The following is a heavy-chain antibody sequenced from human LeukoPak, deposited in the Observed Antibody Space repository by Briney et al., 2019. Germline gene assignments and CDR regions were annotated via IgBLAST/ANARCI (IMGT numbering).Heavy chain of an antibody. Sequence: GGSLRLSCAASGFTFDDSTMHWVRQAPGKGLGWVSLITWDGGSIFYAGSVKGRFTISRDNSKNSLYLQMDSLRAEDTAFYYCAKETSGTYGSWGPVTLVTVSS. D-gene: IGHD1-26*01. CDR2: ITWDGGSI. V-gene: IGHV3-43*01. J-gene: IGHJ5*02. CDR1: GFTFDDST. CDR3: AKETSGTYGS.